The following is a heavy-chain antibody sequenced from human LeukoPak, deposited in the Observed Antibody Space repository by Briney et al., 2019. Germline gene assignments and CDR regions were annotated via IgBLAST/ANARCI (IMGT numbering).Heavy chain of an antibody. V-gene: IGHV3-21*01. J-gene: IGHJ4*02. CDR1: GFTFSSYS. D-gene: IGHD5-24*01. Sequence: GGSLRLFCAASGFTFSSYSMHWVRQAPGKGLEGVSSISSSSSYIYYADSVKGRFTISRDNAKNSLYLQMNSLRAEDTAVYYCARSVEMAKPKTPGDYWGQGTLVTVSS. CDR2: ISSSSSYI. CDR3: ARSVEMAKPKTPGDY.